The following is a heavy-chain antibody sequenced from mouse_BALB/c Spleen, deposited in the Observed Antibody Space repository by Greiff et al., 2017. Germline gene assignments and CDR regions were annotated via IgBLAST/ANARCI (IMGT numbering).Heavy chain of an antibody. CDR2: INPNNGGT. CDR3: ARTDYGSSYAYYYAMDY. CDR1: GYTFTDYN. Sequence: VQLQQSGPELVKPGASVKIPCKASGYTFTDYNMDWVKQSHGKSLEWIGDINPNNGGTIYNQKFKGKATLTVDKSSSTAYMELRSLTSEDTAVYYCARTDYGSSYAYYYAMDYWGQGTSVTVSS. V-gene: IGHV1-18*01. D-gene: IGHD1-1*01. J-gene: IGHJ4*01.